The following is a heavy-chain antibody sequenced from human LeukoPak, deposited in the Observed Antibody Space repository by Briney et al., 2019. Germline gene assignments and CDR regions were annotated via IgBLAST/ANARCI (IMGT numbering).Heavy chain of an antibody. V-gene: IGHV4-39*07. D-gene: IGHD5-18*01. CDR1: GGSISSSSYY. CDR2: IYYSGST. Sequence: PSETLPLTCTVSGGSISSSSYYWGWIRQPPGKGLEWIGSIYYSGSTYYNPSLKSRVTISVDTSKNQFSPKLSSVTAADTAVYYCASGYSYGYEYFDYWGQGTLVTVSS. CDR3: ASGYSYGYEYFDY. J-gene: IGHJ4*02.